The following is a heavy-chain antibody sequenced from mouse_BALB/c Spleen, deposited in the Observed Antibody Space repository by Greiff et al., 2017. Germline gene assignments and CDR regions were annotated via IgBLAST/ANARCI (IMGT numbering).Heavy chain of an antibody. V-gene: IGHV14-3*02. D-gene: IGHD2-1*01. J-gene: IGHJ4*01. Sequence: EVQGVESGAELVKPGASVKLSCTASGFNIKDTYMHWVKQRPEQGLEWIGRIDPANGNTKYDPKFQGKATITADTSSNTAYLQLSSLTSEDTAVYYCARGGNYVDYYAMDYWGQGTSVTVSS. CDR2: IDPANGNT. CDR1: GFNIKDTY. CDR3: ARGGNYVDYYAMDY.